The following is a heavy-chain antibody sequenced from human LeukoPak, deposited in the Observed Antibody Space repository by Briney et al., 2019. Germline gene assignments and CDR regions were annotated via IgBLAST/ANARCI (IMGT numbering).Heavy chain of an antibody. D-gene: IGHD6-19*01. CDR3: ARDFIAVAGTEVAFDI. Sequence: SQTLSLTCAISGDSVSSNSAAWNWIRQSPSRGLEWLGRTYYRSKWYNDYAVSVKSRITINPDTSKNQFSLQLNSVTPEDTAVYYCARDFIAVAGTEVAFDIWGQGTMVTVSS. J-gene: IGHJ3*02. V-gene: IGHV6-1*01. CDR1: GDSVSSNSAA. CDR2: TYYRSKWYN.